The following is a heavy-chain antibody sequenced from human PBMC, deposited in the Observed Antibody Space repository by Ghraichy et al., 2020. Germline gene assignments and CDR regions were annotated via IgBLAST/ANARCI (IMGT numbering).Heavy chain of an antibody. CDR1: GGPFSRYA. D-gene: IGHD2-2*01. J-gene: IGHJ6*02. CDR3: ARVTNRRLGYCSSTSCPLNVYYYYYGMDV. CDR2: IIPIFGTA. V-gene: IGHV1-69*13. Sequence: SVKVSCKASGGPFSRYAISWVRQAPGQGLEWMGGIIPIFGTANFAQKFQGRVTITAEESTRTAYMELSSLRSEDTAVYYCARVTNRRLGYCSSTSCPLNVYYYYYGMDVWGQGTTVTVSS.